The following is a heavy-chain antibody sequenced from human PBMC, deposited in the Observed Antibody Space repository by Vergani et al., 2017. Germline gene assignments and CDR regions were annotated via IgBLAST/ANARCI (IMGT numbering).Heavy chain of an antibody. CDR3: ARGHRPNFYIAAAGSYDGMDV. V-gene: IGHV4-59*01. J-gene: IGHJ6*02. CDR1: GGSISSYY. Sequence: QVQLQESGPGLVKPSETLSLTCTVSGGSISSYYGSWIRQPPGKGLEWIGHIYYSGSTNYNPSLKSRVTISVDTSKNQFSLKVSSVTAADTAVYYCARGHRPNFYIAAAGSYDGMDVWGQGTTVTVSS. CDR2: IYYSGST. D-gene: IGHD6-13*01.